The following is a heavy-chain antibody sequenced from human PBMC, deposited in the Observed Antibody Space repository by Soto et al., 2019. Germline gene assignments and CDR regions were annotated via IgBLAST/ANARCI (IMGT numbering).Heavy chain of an antibody. CDR3: AKRPPGYSSSSSWFDP. J-gene: IGHJ5*02. Sequence: QVQLVESGGGVVQPGRSLRLSCAASGFTFSSYGMHWVRQAPGKGLAWVAVISYDGSNKYYADSVKGRFTISRDNSKNTLYLQTNSLRAEDTAVYYCAKRPPGYSSSSSWFDPWGQGTLVTVSS. CDR2: ISYDGSNK. CDR1: GFTFSSYG. V-gene: IGHV3-30*18. D-gene: IGHD6-6*01.